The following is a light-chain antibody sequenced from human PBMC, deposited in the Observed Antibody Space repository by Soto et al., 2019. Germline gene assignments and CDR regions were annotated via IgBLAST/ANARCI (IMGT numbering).Light chain of an antibody. V-gene: IGKV3-11*01. CDR1: QNVDKF. J-gene: IGKJ5*01. Sequence: EIELTQSPATLSLSPWETATLSCRASQNVDKFLAWYQQRPGQPPMLLIFDSSRRATGVPVRFSGSGSGTVFTITLGSLETEDSAVYYCQQRKKWTPITFGQGTRLEIK. CDR2: DSS. CDR3: QQRKKWTPIT.